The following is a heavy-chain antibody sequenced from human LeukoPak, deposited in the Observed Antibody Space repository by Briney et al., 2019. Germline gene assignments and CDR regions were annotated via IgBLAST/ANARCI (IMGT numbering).Heavy chain of an antibody. CDR1: GFTLRSHG. Sequence: GGSLRLSCAASGFTLRSHGLQWVRQAPGKGLEWVSHISSSGSTIYYADSVKGRFTISRDNAKESLYLQMSSLRDEDTAVYYCVFPYWQDLDHWGQGTLVTVSS. V-gene: IGHV3-48*02. D-gene: IGHD2-15*01. J-gene: IGHJ4*02. CDR2: ISSSGSTI. CDR3: VFPYWQDLDH.